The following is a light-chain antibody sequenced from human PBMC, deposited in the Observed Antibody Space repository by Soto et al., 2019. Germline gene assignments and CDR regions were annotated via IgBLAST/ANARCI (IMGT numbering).Light chain of an antibody. V-gene: IGKV3-20*01. J-gene: IGKJ3*01. CDR1: QSVSSSY. CDR3: QQYGNSTLFS. Sequence: EIVLTQSPGTLSLSPGERATLSCRASQSVSSSYLAWYQQKPGQAPRLLIYHTSSRAAGVPGRFSGSGSGKEFTLTISSLETEDFAVYYCQQYGNSTLFSFGPGNKVDIK. CDR2: HTS.